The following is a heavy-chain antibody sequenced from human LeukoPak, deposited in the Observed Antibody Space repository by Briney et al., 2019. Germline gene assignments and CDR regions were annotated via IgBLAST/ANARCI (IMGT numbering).Heavy chain of an antibody. V-gene: IGHV4-38-2*02. CDR2: IHHSGVT. Sequence: SETLSLTCTVSGYSISSGYYWSWIRQPPGKGLEWIAAIHHSGVTYYNPSLKSRVTMSVDTSKNQFSLKLGSVTAASTAVYYCARYTANTAGYSFDFWGQGALVTVSS. J-gene: IGHJ4*02. CDR3: ARYTANTAGYSFDF. D-gene: IGHD3-22*01. CDR1: GYSISSGYY.